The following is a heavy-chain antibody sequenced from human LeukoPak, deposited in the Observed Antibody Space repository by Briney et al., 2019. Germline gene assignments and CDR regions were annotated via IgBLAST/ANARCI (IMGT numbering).Heavy chain of an antibody. D-gene: IGHD3-22*01. CDR2: IIPIFGTA. CDR3: ARVYYYDSSGYYYVGFAFDI. J-gene: IGHJ3*02. Sequence: SVKVSCKASGGTFSSYAISWVRQAPGQGLEWMGRIIPIFGTANYAQEFQGRVTITTDESTSTAYMELSSLRSEDTAVYYCARVYYYDSSGYYYVGFAFDIWGQGTMVTVSS. V-gene: IGHV1-69*05. CDR1: GGTFSSYA.